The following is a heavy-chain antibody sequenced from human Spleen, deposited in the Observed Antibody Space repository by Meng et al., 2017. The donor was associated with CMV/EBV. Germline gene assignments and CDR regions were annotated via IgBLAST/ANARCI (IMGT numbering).Heavy chain of an antibody. V-gene: IGHV1-2*02. CDR2: INPDSGGR. Sequence: ASVKVSCKASGNTFTGYYFHWVRQAPGQGLECMGWINPDSGGRNYVQKFQGRVTMTRDTSISTAYMELRRLRSDDTAVYYCARGSYYYDTSGYYQPHFDYWGQGTLVTVSS. J-gene: IGHJ4*02. CDR1: GNTFTGYY. D-gene: IGHD3-22*01. CDR3: ARGSYYYDTSGYYQPHFDY.